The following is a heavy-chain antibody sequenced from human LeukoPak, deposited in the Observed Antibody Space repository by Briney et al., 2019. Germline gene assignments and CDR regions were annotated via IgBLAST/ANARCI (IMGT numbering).Heavy chain of an antibody. D-gene: IGHD4-23*01. CDR2: IYHSGST. CDR3: ARVPDYGGNRPFYYYYYYMDV. J-gene: IGHJ6*03. Sequence: SETLSLTCTVSGYSISSGYYWGWIRQPPGKGLEWIGSIYHSGSTYYNPSLKSRVTISVDTSKNQFSLKLSSVTAADTAVYYCARVPDYGGNRPFYYYYYYMDVWGKGTTVTVSS. CDR1: GYSISSGYY. V-gene: IGHV4-38-2*02.